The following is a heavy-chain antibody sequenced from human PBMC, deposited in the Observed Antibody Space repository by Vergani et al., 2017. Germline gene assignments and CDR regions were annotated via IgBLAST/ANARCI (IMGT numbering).Heavy chain of an antibody. V-gene: IGHV3-23*01. CDR1: GLTFSSYA. CDR3: ITGLLSGNYYWDGY. Sequence: EVQLLESGGGLVQPGGSLRLSCAASGLTFSSYAMSWVRQSPGKGPEWVSAISGSGDGTYYADSGKGRFTMSRDNSKNTLYLQMNSLRAEDTAVYYCITGLLSGNYYWDGYWGRGTLVTVSS. D-gene: IGHD5-12*01. J-gene: IGHJ4*02. CDR2: ISGSGDGT.